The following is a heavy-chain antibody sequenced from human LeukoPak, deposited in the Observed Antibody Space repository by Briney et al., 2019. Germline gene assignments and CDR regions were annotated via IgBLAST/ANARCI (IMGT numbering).Heavy chain of an antibody. Sequence: GGSLSLSCAASGFTFSSYAMSWVRQAPGKGLEWGSAISGSGESTYYADSVKGRFTISRDNSKSTLYLQMNSLRAEDTAEYYCARARRDSSSWYSGRWFDPWGQGTLVTVSS. CDR2: ISGSGEST. J-gene: IGHJ5*02. CDR3: ARARRDSSSWYSGRWFDP. V-gene: IGHV3-23*01. CDR1: GFTFSSYA. D-gene: IGHD6-13*01.